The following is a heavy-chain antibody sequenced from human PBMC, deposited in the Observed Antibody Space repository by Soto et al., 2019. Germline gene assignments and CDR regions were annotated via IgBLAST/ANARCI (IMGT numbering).Heavy chain of an antibody. V-gene: IGHV1-69*13. J-gene: IGHJ6*02. D-gene: IGHD6-13*01. CDR3: ARVGRGSSSWYGVYYYYGMDV. CDR1: GGTFSSYS. CDR2: IIPIFGTA. Sequence: ASVKVSCKASGGTFSSYSSSWVLQAPGQGLEWMGGIIPIFGTANYAQKFQGRVTITADESTSTAYMELSSLRSEDTAVYYCARVGRGSSSWYGVYYYYGMDVWGQGTTVTVSS.